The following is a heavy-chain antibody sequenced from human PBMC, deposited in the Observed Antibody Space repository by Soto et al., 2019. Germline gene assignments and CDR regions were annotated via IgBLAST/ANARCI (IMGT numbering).Heavy chain of an antibody. V-gene: IGHV3-33*01. Sequence: QVQLVESGGGVVQPGRSLRLSCAASGFTFSSYGMHWVRQAPGKGLEWVAVIWYDGSNKYYADSVKGRFTISRDNSKNTLYLQRNSLRAEDTAVYYCARDRGSGSARWFDPWGQGTLVTVSS. CDR3: ARDRGSGSARWFDP. D-gene: IGHD3-10*01. J-gene: IGHJ5*02. CDR2: IWYDGSNK. CDR1: GFTFSSYG.